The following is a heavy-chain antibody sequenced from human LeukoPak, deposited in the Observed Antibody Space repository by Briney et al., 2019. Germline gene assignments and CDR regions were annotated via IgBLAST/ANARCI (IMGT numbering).Heavy chain of an antibody. V-gene: IGHV5-51*01. J-gene: IGHJ3*02. CDR1: GSIFTSYW. CDR2: IYPGDSDT. D-gene: IGHD6-13*01. CDR3: ARSFGSSWYGLGAFHM. Sequence: KAGASLQISRQCSGSIFTSYWIGWVRQLPGKGLEGMGIIYPGDSDTRYSPSFQGQVTISADKSISTAYLQWSSLKASDTAMYYCARSFGSSWYGLGAFHMWGQGTMVTVP.